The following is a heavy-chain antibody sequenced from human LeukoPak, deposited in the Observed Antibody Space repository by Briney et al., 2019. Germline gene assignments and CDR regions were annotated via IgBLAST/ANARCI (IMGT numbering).Heavy chain of an antibody. Sequence: GGSLRLSCAASGFTFSYYWMSWVRQAPGKGLEWVANIKQDGSELHYVDPVKGRFTISRDNAKNSLYLQMNSLRAEDTAVYYCARGDNPDYWGQGTLVTVSS. J-gene: IGHJ4*02. D-gene: IGHD1-14*01. CDR3: ARGDNPDY. CDR1: GFTFSYYW. CDR2: IKQDGSEL. V-gene: IGHV3-7*04.